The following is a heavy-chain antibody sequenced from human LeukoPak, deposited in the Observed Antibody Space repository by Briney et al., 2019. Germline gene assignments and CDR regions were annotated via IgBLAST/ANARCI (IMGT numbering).Heavy chain of an antibody. V-gene: IGHV4-4*07. J-gene: IGHJ3*02. CDR3: ARDALPPHCSGGSCYSKAFDI. Sequence: SSETLSLTCTVSGGSISSYYWSWIRQPAGKGLEWIGRIYTSGSTNYNPSLKSRVTMSVDASKNQFSLKLSSVTAADTAVYYCARDALPPHCSGGSCYSKAFDIWGQGTMVTVSS. CDR2: IYTSGST. D-gene: IGHD2-15*01. CDR1: GGSISSYY.